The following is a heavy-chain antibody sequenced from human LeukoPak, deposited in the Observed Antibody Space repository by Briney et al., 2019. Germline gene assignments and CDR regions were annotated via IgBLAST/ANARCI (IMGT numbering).Heavy chain of an antibody. D-gene: IGHD3-3*01. CDR2: MNPNSGNT. J-gene: IGHJ5*02. CDR1: GYTFTSYR. Sequence: ASVKVSCKASGYTFTSYRINWLRQATGQAREWMGWMNPNSGNTGNPQKFQGRVTMTRHTSISKAYMELSSLRSEDTAVYYCARPKTRITIFGLVIGSPWFDPWGQGTLVTVSS. CDR3: ARPKTRITIFGLVIGSPWFDP. V-gene: IGHV1-8*01.